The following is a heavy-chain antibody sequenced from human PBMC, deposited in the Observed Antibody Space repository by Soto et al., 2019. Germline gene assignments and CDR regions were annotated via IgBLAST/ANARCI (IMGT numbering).Heavy chain of an antibody. V-gene: IGHV3-23*01. CDR2: ISGSDGGT. CDR1: GFTFSSYA. D-gene: IGHD2-21*01. CDR3: AKGRHINGEFSEGNYFDY. J-gene: IGHJ4*02. Sequence: PGGFLRLACAASGFTFSSYAMSWVRQAPGKGLEWVSTISGSDGGTYYAGSVKGRFTISRDNSKNTQYLQMNSLRAEDTAVYYCAKGRHINGEFSEGNYFDYWGQGTLVTVSS.